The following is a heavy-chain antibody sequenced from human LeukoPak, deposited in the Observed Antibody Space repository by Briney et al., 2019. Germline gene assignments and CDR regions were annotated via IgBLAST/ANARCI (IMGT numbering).Heavy chain of an antibody. CDR1: GGSISSGDYY. CDR2: IYHSGNT. V-gene: IGHV4-30-4*08. CDR3: ARGGTRITIVGVVINDFDY. D-gene: IGHD3-3*01. Sequence: SQTLSLTCTVSGGSISSGDYYWSWIRQPPGKGLEWIGYIYHSGNTYYNPSLKSRLTISVDTPRNQFSLKLRSVTAADAAVYYCARGGTRITIVGVVINDFDYWGQGTLVTVSS. J-gene: IGHJ4*02.